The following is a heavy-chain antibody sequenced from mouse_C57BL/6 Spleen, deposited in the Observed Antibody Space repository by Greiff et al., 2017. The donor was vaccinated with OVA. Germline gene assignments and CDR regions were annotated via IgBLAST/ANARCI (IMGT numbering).Heavy chain of an antibody. Sequence: VQLQESGAELVRPGASVTLSCKASGYTFTDYEMHWVKQTPVHGLEWIGAIDPETGGTAYNQKFKGKAILTADKSSSTAYMELRSLTSEDSAVYYCTRNSYLWYFDVWGTGTTVTVSS. V-gene: IGHV1-15*01. J-gene: IGHJ1*03. D-gene: IGHD5-1*01. CDR2: IDPETGGT. CDR3: TRNSYLWYFDV. CDR1: GYTFTDYE.